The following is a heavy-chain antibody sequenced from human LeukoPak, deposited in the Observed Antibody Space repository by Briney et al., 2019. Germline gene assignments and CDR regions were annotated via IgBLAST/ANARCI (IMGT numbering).Heavy chain of an antibody. J-gene: IGHJ4*02. D-gene: IGHD3-22*01. CDR1: GFTFSSYA. CDR2: ISSNGGST. Sequence: PGGSLRLSCAASGFTFSSYAMHWVRQAPGKGLEYVSAISSNGGSTYYANSVKGRFTISRDNSKNTLYLQMNSLRAEDTAVYYCARGGWNKFDYWGQGTLVTVSS. CDR3: ARGGWNKFDY. V-gene: IGHV3-64*01.